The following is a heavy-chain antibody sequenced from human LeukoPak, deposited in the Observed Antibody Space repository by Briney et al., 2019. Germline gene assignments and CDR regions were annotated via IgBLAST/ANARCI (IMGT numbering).Heavy chain of an antibody. D-gene: IGHD6-19*01. CDR3: ARGVQWLSFDY. CDR2: ISYDGSNK. CDR1: GFTFSSHA. J-gene: IGHJ4*02. Sequence: GGSLRLSCAASGFTFSSHAMHWVRQAPGKGLEWVAVISYDGSNKYYADSVKGRFTISRDNSKNTLYLQMNSLRAEDTAVYYCARGVQWLSFDYWGQGTLVTVSS. V-gene: IGHV3-30*04.